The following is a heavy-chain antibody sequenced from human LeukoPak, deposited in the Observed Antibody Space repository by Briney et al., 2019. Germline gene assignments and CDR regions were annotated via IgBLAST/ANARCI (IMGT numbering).Heavy chain of an antibody. Sequence: GESLKISCKGSGYRFTSYWIGWVRQMPGKGLEWMGIIYPGDSDTRYSPSFQGQVTISADKSISTAYLQWSSLKASDTAMYYCARSSLDYGFISPVPYYFDYWGQGTLVTVSS. J-gene: IGHJ4*02. CDR3: ARSSLDYGFISPVPYYFDY. V-gene: IGHV5-51*01. CDR2: IYPGDSDT. D-gene: IGHD4-17*01. CDR1: GYRFTSYW.